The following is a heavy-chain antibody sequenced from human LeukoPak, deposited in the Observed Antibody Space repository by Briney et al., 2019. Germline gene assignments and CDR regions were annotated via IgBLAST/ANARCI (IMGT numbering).Heavy chain of an antibody. D-gene: IGHD2-15*01. V-gene: IGHV3-30*04. CDR3: ARDRQGVVVVAARYFDC. CDR1: GVTSSSYA. CDR2: ISYDGNNK. J-gene: IGHJ4*02. Sequence: GGSLRLSSAASGVTSSSYAMYSVRPAPRTGGERVAVISYDGNNKYYAHYVKGRFTICRDNSKNTLYLQMNSLRAEDTAVYYCARDRQGVVVVAARYFDCWGQGALVTVS.